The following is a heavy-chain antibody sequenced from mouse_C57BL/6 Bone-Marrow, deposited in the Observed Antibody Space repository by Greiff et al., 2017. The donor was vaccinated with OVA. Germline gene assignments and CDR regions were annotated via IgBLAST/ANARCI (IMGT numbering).Heavy chain of an antibody. J-gene: IGHJ2*01. V-gene: IGHV5-16*01. CDR2: INYDGSST. D-gene: IGHD2-4*01. CDR3: ARDRDYAFDY. CDR1: GFTFSDYY. Sequence: EVKLVESEGGLVQPGSSMKLSCTASGFTFSDYYMAWVRQVPEKGLEWVANINYDGSSTYYLDSLKSRFIISRDNAKNILYRQMSSLKSEDTATYYCARDRDYAFDYWGQGTTLTVSS.